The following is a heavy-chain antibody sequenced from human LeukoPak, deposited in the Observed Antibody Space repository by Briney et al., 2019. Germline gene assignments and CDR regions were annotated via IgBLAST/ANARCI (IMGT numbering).Heavy chain of an antibody. D-gene: IGHD2-8*02. Sequence: AGGSLRLSCAASGFNFGSYYMTWVRQAPGKGLEWVSVISDGGDNTYYADSVKGRFTVSRDNSRDTLYPQMNSLRAEDTALYYCAKKIGTGPGHNWFDPWGQGTLVTVSS. CDR3: AKKIGTGPGHNWFDP. CDR1: GFNFGSYY. CDR2: ISDGGDNT. V-gene: IGHV3-23*01. J-gene: IGHJ5*02.